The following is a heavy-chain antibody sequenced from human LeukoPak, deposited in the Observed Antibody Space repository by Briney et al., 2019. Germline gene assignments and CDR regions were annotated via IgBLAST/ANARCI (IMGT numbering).Heavy chain of an antibody. J-gene: IGHJ4*02. Sequence: GGSLRLSCAPSGFTFSSYWMHWVRQAPGKGLVWVSRISSDGTSTSYADSVKGRFTISRDNAKNTLYLQMNSLGAEDTAVYYCARVHYGDYVDYWGQGTLVTVPS. CDR1: GFTFSSYW. CDR2: ISSDGTST. CDR3: ARVHYGDYVDY. D-gene: IGHD4-17*01. V-gene: IGHV3-74*01.